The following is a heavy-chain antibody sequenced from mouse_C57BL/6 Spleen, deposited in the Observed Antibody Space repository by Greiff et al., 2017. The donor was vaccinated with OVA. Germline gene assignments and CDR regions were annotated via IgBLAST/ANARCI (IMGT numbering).Heavy chain of an antibody. CDR2: IDPSDSYT. J-gene: IGHJ1*03. V-gene: IGHV1-69*01. CDR1: GYTFTSYW. D-gene: IGHD1-1*01. CDR3: ARKYYGSSYPWYFDV. Sequence: QVQLQQSGAELVMPGASVKLSCKASGYTFTSYWMHWVKQRPGQGLEWFGEIDPSDSYTNYNQKFKGKSTLTVDKSSSTAYMQLSSLTSEDSAVYYCARKYYGSSYPWYFDVWGTGTTVTVSS.